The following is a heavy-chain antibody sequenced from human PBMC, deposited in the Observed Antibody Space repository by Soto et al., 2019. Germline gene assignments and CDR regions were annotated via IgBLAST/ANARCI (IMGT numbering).Heavy chain of an antibody. J-gene: IGHJ3*02. D-gene: IGHD6-19*01. CDR2: INHSGST. Sequence: SETLSLTCTVSGGSISSGGYYWSWIRQPPGKGLEWIGEINHSGSTNYNPSLKSRVTISVDTSKNQFSLKLSSVTAADTAVYYCARGLSRYSSGRGAFDIWGQGTMVTVSS. V-gene: IGHV4-39*07. CDR3: ARGLSRYSSGRGAFDI. CDR1: GGSISSGGYY.